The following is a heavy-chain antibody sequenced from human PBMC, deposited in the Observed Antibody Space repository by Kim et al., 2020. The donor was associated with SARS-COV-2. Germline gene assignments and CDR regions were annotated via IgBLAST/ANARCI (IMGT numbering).Heavy chain of an antibody. D-gene: IGHD1-26*01. V-gene: IGHV2-5*02. CDR3: TYRGGGSYAQGRLEFGY. CDR2: IYWDDDK. CDR1: GFSLTTNGVG. J-gene: IGHJ4*02. Sequence: SGPTLVNPTQTLTLTCTFSGFSLTTNGVGVGWVRQPPGQALEWLAIIYWDDDKRYRPSLKSRPTITKDTPKNQVFLTMTNLDPADTATYFCTYRGGGSYAQGRLEFGYWRQGTLVPVSA.